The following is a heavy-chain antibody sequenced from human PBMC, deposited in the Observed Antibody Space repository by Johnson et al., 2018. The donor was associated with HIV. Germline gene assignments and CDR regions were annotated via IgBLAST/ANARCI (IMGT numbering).Heavy chain of an antibody. CDR1: GFTFDDYG. J-gene: IGHJ3*02. V-gene: IGHV3-20*04. Sequence: VQLVESGGGVVRPGGSLRLSCAASGFTFDDYGMSWVRQAPGKGLEWVSGLHWNGGSTIYYADSVQGRFTISRDNAKNSLYLQMNSLRAEDTAVYYCAREYSSGYPDAFDIWGQGTMVTVSS. D-gene: IGHD3-22*01. CDR3: AREYSSGYPDAFDI. CDR2: LHWNGGSTI.